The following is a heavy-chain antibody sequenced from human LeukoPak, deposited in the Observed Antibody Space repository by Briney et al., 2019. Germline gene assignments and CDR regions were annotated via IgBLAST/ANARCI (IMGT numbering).Heavy chain of an antibody. CDR3: AASYDYVWGSYP. J-gene: IGHJ5*02. CDR1: GFTFSSYG. CDR2: ISGSGGST. Sequence: GGSLRLSCAASGFTFSSYGMHWVRQAPGKGLEWVSAISGSGGSTYYADSVKGRFTISRDNSKNTLYLQMNSLRAEDTAVYYCAASYDYVWGSYPWGQGTLVTVSS. V-gene: IGHV3-23*01. D-gene: IGHD3-16*01.